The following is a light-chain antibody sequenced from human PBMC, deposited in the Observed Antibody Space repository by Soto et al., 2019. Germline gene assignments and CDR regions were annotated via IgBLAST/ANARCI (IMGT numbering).Light chain of an antibody. CDR3: EVRDVWPS. J-gene: IGKJ1*01. CDR1: QSVSTS. CDR2: DAS. Sequence: IVLTQSPVTLALSPGERAVLSCRASQSVSTSLAWYQHKPGQAPRLFIYDASKRAPGIPARFSGSGSGTDFTLTISSLEPEDFAVYYCEVRDVWPSFCQGTSVDIK. V-gene: IGKV3-11*01.